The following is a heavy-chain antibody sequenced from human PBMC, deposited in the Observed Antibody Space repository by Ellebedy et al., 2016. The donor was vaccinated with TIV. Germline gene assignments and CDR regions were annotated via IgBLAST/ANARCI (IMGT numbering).Heavy chain of an antibody. J-gene: IGHJ4*02. Sequence: PGGSLRLSCAASGFTFSSYAMSWVRQAPGKGLEWVSAISNSTYYADSVKGRFTISRDNSKNTLYLQMNSLRAEDTAVYYCAKHDAYCTNGVCYLVYFDYWGQGTLVTVSS. CDR2: ISNST. D-gene: IGHD2-8*01. V-gene: IGHV3-23*01. CDR3: AKHDAYCTNGVCYLVYFDY. CDR1: GFTFSSYA.